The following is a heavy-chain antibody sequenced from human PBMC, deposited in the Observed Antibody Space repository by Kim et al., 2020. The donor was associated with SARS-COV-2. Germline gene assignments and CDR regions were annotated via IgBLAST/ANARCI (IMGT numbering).Heavy chain of an antibody. V-gene: IGHV3-23*01. J-gene: IGHJ6*03. CDR1: GFTFSSYA. D-gene: IGHD6-13*01. Sequence: GGSLRLSCAASGFTFSSYAMSWVRQAPGKGLEWVSAISGSGGSTYYADSVKGRFTISRDNSKNTLYLQMNRLRAEDTAVYYCAKDPSSRTYYYYYYMDVWGKGTTVTVSS. CDR3: AKDPSSRTYYYYYYMDV. CDR2: ISGSGGST.